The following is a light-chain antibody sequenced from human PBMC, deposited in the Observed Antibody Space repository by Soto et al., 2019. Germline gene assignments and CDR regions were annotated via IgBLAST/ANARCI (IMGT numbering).Light chain of an antibody. CDR1: SSDVGGYNY. CDR3: SSYAGSSNV. CDR2: EVN. Sequence: QSALAQPPSASGSPGQSVAISCTGTSSDVGGYNYVSWYQQHPGKAPKLMIYEVNKRPSGVPDRFSGSKSSNTASLTVSGLQAEDEADYYCSSYAGSSNVLGTGTKGTVL. J-gene: IGLJ1*01. V-gene: IGLV2-8*01.